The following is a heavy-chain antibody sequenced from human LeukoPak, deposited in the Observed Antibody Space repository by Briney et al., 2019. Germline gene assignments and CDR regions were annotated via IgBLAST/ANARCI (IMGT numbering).Heavy chain of an antibody. Sequence: PGRSLRLSCTTSGFTFGDYAMNWVRQAPGKGLEWVGFIRSKAYGGTTEYAASVKGRFTISRDDSKTIAYLQMNSLKTEDTAAYYCTRDPAYSSAWKTHYFDYWGQGTLVTVSS. CDR3: TRDPAYSSAWKTHYFDY. CDR1: GFTFGDYA. D-gene: IGHD6-25*01. V-gene: IGHV3-49*04. CDR2: IRSKAYGGTT. J-gene: IGHJ4*02.